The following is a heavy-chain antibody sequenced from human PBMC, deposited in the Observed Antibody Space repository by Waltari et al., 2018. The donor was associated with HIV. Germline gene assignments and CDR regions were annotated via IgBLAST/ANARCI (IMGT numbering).Heavy chain of an antibody. V-gene: IGHV4-59*01. CDR3: ARWTKAIDYSGHHLDY. J-gene: IGHJ4*02. CDR2: IHDSYSV. Sequence: QVQLQESGPGLVRPSETLSLICTVSGDSISSYYWTWIRQPPGKGLEGIGHIHDSYSVTYNPSLKSRVTMSLDTSKTQFSLKLSFVTAADTAVYYCARWTKAIDYSGHHLDYWGQGTLVTVSS. D-gene: IGHD2-15*01. CDR1: GDSISSYY.